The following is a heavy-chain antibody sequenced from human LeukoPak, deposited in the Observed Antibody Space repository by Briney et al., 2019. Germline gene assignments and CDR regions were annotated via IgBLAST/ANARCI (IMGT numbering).Heavy chain of an antibody. D-gene: IGHD3-10*01. J-gene: IGHJ4*02. Sequence: ASVKVSCKASGYTFTGYYMHWVRQAPGQGLEWMGWTNPNSGGTNYAQKFQGRVTMTRDTSISTAYMELSRLRSDDTAVYYCARGRYMVRGVITNWGQGTLVTVSS. CDR1: GYTFTGYY. V-gene: IGHV1-2*02. CDR2: TNPNSGGT. CDR3: ARGRYMVRGVITN.